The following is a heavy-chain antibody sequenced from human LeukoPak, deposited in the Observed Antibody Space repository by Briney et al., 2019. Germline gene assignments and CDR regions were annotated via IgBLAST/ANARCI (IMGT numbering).Heavy chain of an antibody. D-gene: IGHD3-10*01. CDR3: ARGGRGVY. V-gene: IGHV4-39*07. CDR2: IYYSGST. J-gene: IGHJ4*02. CDR1: GGSISSSSYY. Sequence: PSETLSLTCTVSGGSISSSSYYWGWIRQPPGKGLEWIGSIYYSGSTYYNPSLKSRVTISVDTSKNQFSLKLSSVTAADTAVYYCARGGRGVYWGQGTLVTVSS.